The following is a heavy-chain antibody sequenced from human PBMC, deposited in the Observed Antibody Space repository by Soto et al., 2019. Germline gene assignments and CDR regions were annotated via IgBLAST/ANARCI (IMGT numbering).Heavy chain of an antibody. J-gene: IGHJ6*02. CDR1: VYTFTSYG. CDR3: ARATYSSSWYDCIGGSCFNGMDV. V-gene: IGHV1-18*04. CDR2: ISAYNGNT. Sequence: ASVKVSCKASVYTFTSYGISWVRQAPGQGLEWMGWISAYNGNTNYAQKLQGRVTMTTDTSTSTAYMELRSLRSDDTAVYYCARATYSSSWYDCIGGSCFNGMDVWGQGTTVTVSS. D-gene: IGHD6-13*01.